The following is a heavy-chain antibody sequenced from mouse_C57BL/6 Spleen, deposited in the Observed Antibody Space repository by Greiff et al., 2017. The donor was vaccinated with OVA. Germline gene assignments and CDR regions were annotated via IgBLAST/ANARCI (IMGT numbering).Heavy chain of an antibody. Sequence: EVQVVESGGGLVKPGGSLKLSCAASGFTFSDYGMHWVRQAPEKGLEWVAYISSGSSTIYYADTVKGRFTISRDNAKNTLFLQMTSLRSEDTAMYYCAREVAYYAMDYWGQGTSVTVSS. J-gene: IGHJ4*01. D-gene: IGHD1-1*02. CDR1: GFTFSDYG. CDR2: ISSGSSTI. CDR3: AREVAYYAMDY. V-gene: IGHV5-17*01.